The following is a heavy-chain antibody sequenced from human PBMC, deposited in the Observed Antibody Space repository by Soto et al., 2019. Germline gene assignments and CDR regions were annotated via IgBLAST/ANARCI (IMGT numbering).Heavy chain of an antibody. D-gene: IGHD2-2*01. Sequence: EASVKVSCKASGGTFSSYAISWVRQAPGQGLEWMGGIIPIFGTANYAQKFQGRVTITADKSTSTAYMELSSLRSEDTAVYYCARGEHCSSTSCPAVGAVYYYYGMDVWGQGTTVTVSS. CDR2: IIPIFGTA. CDR3: ARGEHCSSTSCPAVGAVYYYYGMDV. J-gene: IGHJ6*02. CDR1: GGTFSSYA. V-gene: IGHV1-69*06.